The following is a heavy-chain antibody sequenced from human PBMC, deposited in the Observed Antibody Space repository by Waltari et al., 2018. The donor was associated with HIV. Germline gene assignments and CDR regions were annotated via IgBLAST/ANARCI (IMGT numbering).Heavy chain of an antibody. J-gene: IGHJ3*02. CDR2: ISGSCGST. CDR1: GFTFSSYA. V-gene: IGHV3-23*04. D-gene: IGHD3-22*01. CDR3: AKAKGGYYYDSSGPDAFDI. Sequence: EVQLVESGGGLVQPGGSLRLSCAASGFTFSSYAMSWVRQAPGKGLEWVSAISGSCGSTYYADSVKGRFTISRDNSKNTLYLQMNSLRAEDTAVYYCAKAKGGYYYDSSGPDAFDIWGQGTMVTVSS.